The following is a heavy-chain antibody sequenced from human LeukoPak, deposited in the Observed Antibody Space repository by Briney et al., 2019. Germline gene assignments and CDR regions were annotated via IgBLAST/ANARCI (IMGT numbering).Heavy chain of an antibody. Sequence: SQTLSLTCTVFGGSISSGSYYWGWIRQPPGKGLEWIGSIYYSGSTYYNPSLKSRVTISVDTSKNQFSLKLSSVTAADTAVYYCAREVWCGGDCYAFDYWGQGTLVTVSS. CDR1: GGSISSGSYY. D-gene: IGHD2-21*02. J-gene: IGHJ4*02. CDR2: IYYSGST. CDR3: AREVWCGGDCYAFDY. V-gene: IGHV4-39*07.